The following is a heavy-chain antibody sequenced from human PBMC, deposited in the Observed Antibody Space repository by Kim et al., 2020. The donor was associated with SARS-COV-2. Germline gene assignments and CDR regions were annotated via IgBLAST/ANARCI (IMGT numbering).Heavy chain of an antibody. CDR3: ARAQCSSGWYCWFDP. CDR1: GYTFTSYG. Sequence: ASVKVSCKASGYTFTSYGISWVRQAPGQGLEWMGWISAYNGNTNYAQKLQGRVTMTTDTSTSTAYMELRSLRSDDTAVYYCARAQCSSGWYCWFDPWGQGTLVTVSS. J-gene: IGHJ5*02. D-gene: IGHD6-19*01. V-gene: IGHV1-18*01. CDR2: ISAYNGNT.